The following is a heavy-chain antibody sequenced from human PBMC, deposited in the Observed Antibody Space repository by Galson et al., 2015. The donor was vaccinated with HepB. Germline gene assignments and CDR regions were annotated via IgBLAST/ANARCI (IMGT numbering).Heavy chain of an antibody. Sequence: SLRLSCAASGFTFSSYAMHWVRQAPGKGLEWVAVISYDGSNKYYADSVKGRFTISRDNSKNTLYLQMNSLRAEDTAVYYCARVGRRWLQWGDAFDIWGQGTMVTVSP. J-gene: IGHJ3*02. V-gene: IGHV3-30-3*01. CDR3: ARVGRRWLQWGDAFDI. CDR2: ISYDGSNK. CDR1: GFTFSSYA. D-gene: IGHD5-24*01.